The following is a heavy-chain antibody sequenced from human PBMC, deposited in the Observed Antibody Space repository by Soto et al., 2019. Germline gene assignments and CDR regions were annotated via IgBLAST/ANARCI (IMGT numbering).Heavy chain of an antibody. V-gene: IGHV3-15*07. CDR3: TTESSSSWYGSDY. D-gene: IGHD6-13*01. CDR2: IKSKTDGGTT. J-gene: IGHJ4*02. CDR1: GFTFSNAW. Sequence: GGSLRLSCAASGFTFSNAWMNWVRQAPGKGLEWVGRIKSKTDGGTTDYAAPVKGRFTISRDDSKNTLYLQMNSLKTEDTAVYYCTTESSSSWYGSDYWGQGTLVTVSS.